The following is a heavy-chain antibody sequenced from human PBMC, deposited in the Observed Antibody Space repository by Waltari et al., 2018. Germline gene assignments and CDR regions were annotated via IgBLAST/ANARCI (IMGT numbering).Heavy chain of an antibody. CDR1: GYSISSGYY. Sequence: QVQLQESGPGLVKPSETLSLTCAVSGYSISSGYYWGWIRQPPGKGLEWIGSIYHSGSTYYNPSLKSRVTISVDTSKNQFSLKLSSVTAADTAVYYCARNTRGIAWGWGQGTLVTVSS. D-gene: IGHD6-13*01. V-gene: IGHV4-38-2*01. CDR3: ARNTRGIAWG. CDR2: IYHSGST. J-gene: IGHJ4*02.